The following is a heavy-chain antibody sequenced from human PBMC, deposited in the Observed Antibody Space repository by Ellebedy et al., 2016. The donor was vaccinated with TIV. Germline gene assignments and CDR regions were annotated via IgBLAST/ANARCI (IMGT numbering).Heavy chain of an antibody. V-gene: IGHV3-74*01. J-gene: IGHJ4*02. CDR3: ARSYDY. CDR2: INGDGSAT. CDR1: GFTFRSYW. Sequence: GGSLRLXCAASGFTFRSYWMHWVRQGPGKGLAWVSNINGDGSATNYAESVKGRFTMSRDNAKNTVYLQMNSLRAEDTAVYYCARSYDYWGQGTPVTVSS.